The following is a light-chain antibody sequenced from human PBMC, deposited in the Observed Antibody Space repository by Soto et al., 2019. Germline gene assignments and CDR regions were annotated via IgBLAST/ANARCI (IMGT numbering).Light chain of an antibody. CDR3: MQPLQSWT. J-gene: IGKJ1*01. CDR2: LGS. CDR1: QSLLHSNGYNY. V-gene: IGKV2-28*01. Sequence: DIVMTQSPLSLPVTPGEPASISCRSSQSLLHSNGYNYLDWYLQKPEQSPQLLIYLGSNRASGVPYRFSGSGSGTDFTLKISRVEAEDVGVYYCMQPLQSWTFGQGTKVEIK.